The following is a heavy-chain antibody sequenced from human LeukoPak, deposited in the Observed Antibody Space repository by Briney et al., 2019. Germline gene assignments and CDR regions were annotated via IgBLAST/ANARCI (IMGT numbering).Heavy chain of an antibody. V-gene: IGHV3-15*07. CDR1: GFTFNNAW. CDR2: IKSKTNGGTT. CDR3: TFKGYDY. J-gene: IGHJ4*02. D-gene: IGHD3-22*01. Sequence: PGGSLRLSCAASGFTFNNAWMNWVRQAPGKGPEWVGRIKSKTNGGTTDYAAPVEGRFTISRDDSKNTLYLQMSSLKIEDTAVYYCTFKGYDYWGQGTLVTVSS.